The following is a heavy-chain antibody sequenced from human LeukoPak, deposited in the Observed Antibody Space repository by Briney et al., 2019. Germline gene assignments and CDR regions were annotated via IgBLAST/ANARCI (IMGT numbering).Heavy chain of an antibody. V-gene: IGHV4-59*12. CDR1: GGSISSYY. CDR2: IYYSGST. CDR3: ARAGGVAGRILYYYYYMDV. Sequence: SETLSLTCTVSGGSISSYYWSWIRQPPGKGLEWIGYIYYSGSTNYNPSLKSRVTISVDTSKNQFSLKLSSVTAADTAVYYCARAGGVAGRILYYYYYMDVWGKGTTVTVSS. J-gene: IGHJ6*03. D-gene: IGHD6-19*01.